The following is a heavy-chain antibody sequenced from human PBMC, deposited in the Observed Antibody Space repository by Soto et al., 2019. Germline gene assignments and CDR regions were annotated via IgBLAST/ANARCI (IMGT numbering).Heavy chain of an antibody. CDR2: ISGDGSNK. CDR1: GFTFSSYG. Sequence: GGALRLSCAASGFTFSSYGMHWVRQAPGKGLELVAVISGDGSNKYYSDSVKGRFTISRYNSKNTLYLQMNSLRAEDTAVYYCANFFRSGWYYSYYGMDXWGQGTRVPIS. D-gene: IGHD2-15*01. V-gene: IGHV3-30*18. J-gene: IGHJ6*02. CDR3: ANFFRSGWYYSYYGMDX.